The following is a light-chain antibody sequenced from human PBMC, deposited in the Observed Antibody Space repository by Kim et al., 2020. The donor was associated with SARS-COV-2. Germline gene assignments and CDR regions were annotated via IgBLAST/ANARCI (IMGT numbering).Light chain of an antibody. CDR2: DAT. J-gene: IGKJ1*01. CDR1: QTINNK. Sequence: SPGYRATLSCRARQTINNKLVWYQQKPGQAPRLLIYDATTRATGVPARFIGSGSETDFTLTISSLQSEDFAVYYCQQSNDWPPLTFGQGTKVDIK. CDR3: QQSNDWPPLT. V-gene: IGKV3-15*01.